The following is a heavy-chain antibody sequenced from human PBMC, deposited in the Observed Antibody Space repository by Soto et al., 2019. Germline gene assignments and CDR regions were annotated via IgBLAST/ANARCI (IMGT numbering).Heavy chain of an antibody. V-gene: IGHV3-48*01. J-gene: IGHJ3*02. CDR1: GFTFSSYS. CDR2: ISSSSNTL. D-gene: IGHD3-10*01. CDR3: ARVLTYYYGSGSPVGAFDI. Sequence: GGSLRLSCAASGFTFSSYSINWVRQAPGKGLEWVSYISSSSNTLYYADSVKGRFTISRDNAKNSLSLQMNTLRAEDTAVYYCARVLTYYYGSGSPVGAFDIWGQGTMVTVSS.